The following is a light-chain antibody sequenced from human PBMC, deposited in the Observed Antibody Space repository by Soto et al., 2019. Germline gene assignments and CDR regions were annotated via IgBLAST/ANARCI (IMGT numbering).Light chain of an antibody. CDR1: QSVTSNY. Sequence: EIVLTQSPVTLSLSPGERATLSCRASQSVTSNYLAWYQQKPGQAPSLLIYGASARAAGIPDRFSGSGTGTDFALTISGLEPEDFAVYFCRQYASSPWTFGQGTKVDIK. V-gene: IGKV3-20*01. CDR3: RQYASSPWT. J-gene: IGKJ1*01. CDR2: GAS.